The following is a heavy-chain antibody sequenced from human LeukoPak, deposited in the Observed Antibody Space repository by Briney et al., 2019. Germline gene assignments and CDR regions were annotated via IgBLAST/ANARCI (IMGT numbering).Heavy chain of an antibody. Sequence: PSETLSLTCTVSGGSISSYYWSWIRQPPGEGLEWIGYIYYSGSTNYNPSLKSRVTISVDTSKNQFSLKLSSVTAADTAVYYCARVWWYGGNSGGATGAFDIWGQGTMVTVSS. CDR2: IYYSGST. D-gene: IGHD4-23*01. CDR3: ARVWWYGGNSGGATGAFDI. J-gene: IGHJ3*02. CDR1: GGSISSYY. V-gene: IGHV4-59*01.